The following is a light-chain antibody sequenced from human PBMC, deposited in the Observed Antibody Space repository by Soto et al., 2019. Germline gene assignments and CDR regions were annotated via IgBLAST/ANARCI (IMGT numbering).Light chain of an antibody. CDR2: EGS. CDR3: CSYAGSSTYV. CDR1: SSDVGSYNL. J-gene: IGLJ1*01. V-gene: IGLV2-23*01. Sequence: QSVLTQPASVSGSPGQSITISCTGTSSDVGSYNLVSWYQQHPGKAPKLMIYEGSKRPSGVSNRFSGSKSGNTASLTISGLQAEDEADYYCCSYAGSSTYVLGTGTKLTV.